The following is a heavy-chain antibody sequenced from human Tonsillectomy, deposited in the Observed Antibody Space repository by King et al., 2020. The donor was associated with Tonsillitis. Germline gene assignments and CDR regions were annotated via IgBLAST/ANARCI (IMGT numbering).Heavy chain of an antibody. J-gene: IGHJ5*02. CDR3: ARGNYDSWSGNNWFDP. V-gene: IGHV3-74*01. CDR2: ISSDGSST. CDR1: GFTFSRYW. D-gene: IGHD3-3*01. Sequence: EVQLVESGGGLTQPGGSLRLSCAASGFTFSRYWMHWLRQAPGKGLLWVSRISSDGSSTAYADSVKGRFTISRDNAKNTLYLQMNSLRAEVTAVYYCARGNYDSWSGNNWFDPWGPGTLVPVS.